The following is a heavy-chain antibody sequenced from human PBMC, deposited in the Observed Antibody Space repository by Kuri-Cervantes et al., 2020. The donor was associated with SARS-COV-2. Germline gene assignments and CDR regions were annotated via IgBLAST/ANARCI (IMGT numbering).Heavy chain of an antibody. D-gene: IGHD6-6*01. J-gene: IGHJ4*02. CDR2: INHSGST. CDR1: GGSISSYY. CDR3: ARVKYSSSSLDY. Sequence: GSLRLSCTVSGGSISSYYWSWIRQPPGKGLEWIGEINHSGSTNYNPSLKSRVTISVDTSKNQFSLKLSSVTAADTAVYYCARVKYSSSSLDYWGQGTLVTVSS. V-gene: IGHV4-34*01.